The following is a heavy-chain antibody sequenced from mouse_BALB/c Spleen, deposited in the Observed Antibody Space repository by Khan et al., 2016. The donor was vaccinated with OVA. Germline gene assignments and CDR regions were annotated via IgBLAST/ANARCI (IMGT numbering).Heavy chain of an antibody. V-gene: IGHV2-2*01. D-gene: IGHD2-14*01. Sequence: QVQLKQSGPGLVQPSQRLSITCTVSGFSLHTYGIHWIRQSHGKGLEWLGVIRSGGNTDYNGAFISRLNITKDHSKSQVFFKMNSLQADDTAIYYCARNSYMYDFTYWGQGTLVTGSA. CDR3: ARNSYMYDFTY. CDR1: GFSLHTYG. J-gene: IGHJ3*01. CDR2: IRSGGNT.